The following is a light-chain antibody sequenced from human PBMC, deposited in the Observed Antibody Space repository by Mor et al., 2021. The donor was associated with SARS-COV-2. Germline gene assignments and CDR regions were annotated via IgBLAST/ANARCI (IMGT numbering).Light chain of an antibody. CDR1: GDVGNYDL. J-gene: IGLJ1*01. V-gene: IGLV2-23*02. CDR2: EVT. Sequence: GDVGNYDLVSWFQQYPGTAPKLIISEVTKRPSGVSDRFSGSKSGNTASLTISELQADDEADYYCYSYAGKNTFVFGTG. CDR3: YSYAGKNTFV.